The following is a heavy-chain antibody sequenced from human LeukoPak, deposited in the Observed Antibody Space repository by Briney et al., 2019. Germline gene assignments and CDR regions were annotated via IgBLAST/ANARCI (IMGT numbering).Heavy chain of an antibody. CDR1: GGSISGYY. Sequence: PSETLSLTCTVSGGSISGYYWSWIRQPAGKGLEWIGRIYSSGSTNYNPSLKSRVTMSVDTSKNQFSLKLSSVTAADTAVYYCARGMAGDFWSGYYYQRDYYGMDVWGQGTTVTVSS. CDR3: ARGMAGDFWSGYYYQRDYYGMDV. J-gene: IGHJ6*02. V-gene: IGHV4-4*07. CDR2: IYSSGST. D-gene: IGHD3-3*01.